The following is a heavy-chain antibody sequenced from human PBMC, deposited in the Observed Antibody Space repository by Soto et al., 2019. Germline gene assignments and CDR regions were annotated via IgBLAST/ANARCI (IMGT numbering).Heavy chain of an antibody. D-gene: IGHD4-17*01. V-gene: IGHV3-23*04. CDR3: AKDPNGDYVGVFDF. CDR2: ISGNGGRT. J-gene: IGHJ3*01. Sequence: EVRLVESGGDWVQPGGSLKLSCAASGFTFRSLDVRWVRQAPGKGPEWVSGISGNGGRTYYADSVKGLFTISRDNSKSTLFLQMDSLRAEDTAVYYSAKDPNGDYVGVFDFRGQGTIVIVSS. CDR1: GFTFRSLD.